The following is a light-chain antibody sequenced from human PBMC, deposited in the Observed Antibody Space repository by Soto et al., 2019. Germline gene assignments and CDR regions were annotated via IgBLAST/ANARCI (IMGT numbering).Light chain of an antibody. CDR3: TSFARGSTLV. CDR2: ATS. V-gene: IGLV2-23*01. J-gene: IGLJ3*02. Sequence: QSALTQPAAVSGSPGQAITISCTGTSRDVGNYNLVSWYQQYPGKAPKLMIYATSKRPSGVSNRFSGAKSGDTASLTISGLQAEDEADYYCTSFARGSTLVFGGGTKLTVL. CDR1: SRDVGNYNL.